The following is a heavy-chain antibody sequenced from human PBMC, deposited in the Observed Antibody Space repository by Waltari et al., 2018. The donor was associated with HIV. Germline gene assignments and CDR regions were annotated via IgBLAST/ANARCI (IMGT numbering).Heavy chain of an antibody. J-gene: IGHJ4*02. V-gene: IGHV1-24*01. D-gene: IGHD1-7*01. Sequence: QVHLVQSGAEVKKPGASVKVSCKVSGYTLTEASIHWVRQAPGKGLEWMGGFEPEEDETIYAQKFQGRVIMTEDTSTDTAYLELSSLRSEDTAMYYCAVAVGTPYDYWGQGTLVTVSS. CDR2: FEPEEDET. CDR3: AVAVGTPYDY. CDR1: GYTLTEAS.